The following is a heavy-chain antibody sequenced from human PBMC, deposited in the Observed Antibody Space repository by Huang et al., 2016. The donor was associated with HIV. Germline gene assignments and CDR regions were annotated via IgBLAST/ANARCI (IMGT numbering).Heavy chain of an antibody. CDR1: GGSITDSNYY. CDR2: ICYSGDT. D-gene: IGHD3-10*01. Sequence: QLQLQESGPGLVRPSETLSLICTVSGGSITDSNYYWGWIRQPPGKGLEGIGRICYSGDTDYNPSLKSRVTMSVDTSKNRFSLDIRSVAVADTAIYYCARHFGSWSGYFDSWGQGTLVPVSS. CDR3: ARHFGSWSGYFDS. V-gene: IGHV4-39*01. J-gene: IGHJ4*02.